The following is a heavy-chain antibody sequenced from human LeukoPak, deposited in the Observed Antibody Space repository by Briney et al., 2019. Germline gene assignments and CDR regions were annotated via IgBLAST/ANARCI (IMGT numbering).Heavy chain of an antibody. CDR3: VRDSHGSGSYHYYYYYYMDV. CDR1: GGSISSYY. CDR2: IYTSGST. V-gene: IGHV4-4*07. D-gene: IGHD3-10*01. J-gene: IGHJ6*03. Sequence: SSETLSLTCTVSGGSISSYYWSWIRQPAGKGLEWIGRIYTSGSTNYNPSLKSRVTMSVDTSKNQFSLKLSSVTAADTAVYYCVRDSHGSGSYHYYYYYYMDVWGKGTTVTISS.